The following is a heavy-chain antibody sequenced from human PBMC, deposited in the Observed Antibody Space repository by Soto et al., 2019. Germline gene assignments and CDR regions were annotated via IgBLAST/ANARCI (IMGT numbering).Heavy chain of an antibody. J-gene: IGHJ5*02. V-gene: IGHV3-21*01. CDR2: ISSSSSYI. CDR1: GFTFSSYS. D-gene: IGHD3-3*01. CDR3: ARAPDIPYYDFWRNLLKRGFDP. Sequence: PGGSLRLSCAASGFTFSSYSMNWVRQAPGKGLEWVSSISSSSSYIYYADSVKGRFTISRDNAKNSLYLQMNSLRAEDTAVYYCARAPDIPYYDFWRNLLKRGFDPWGQGTLVTVSS.